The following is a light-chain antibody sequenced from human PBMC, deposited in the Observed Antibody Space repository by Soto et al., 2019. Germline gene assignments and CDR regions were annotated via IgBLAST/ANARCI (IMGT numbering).Light chain of an antibody. J-gene: IGKJ1*01. Sequence: EIVLTQSPDTLSLSPGERATLSCRASQTVTRYLAWYQQKPGQAPRLLIYDASNRATGIPARFSGSGSGTDFTPTISSLEPEDFAVYYCQQRSNWLWTFGQGNKVEFK. V-gene: IGKV3-11*01. CDR1: QTVTRY. CDR2: DAS. CDR3: QQRSNWLWT.